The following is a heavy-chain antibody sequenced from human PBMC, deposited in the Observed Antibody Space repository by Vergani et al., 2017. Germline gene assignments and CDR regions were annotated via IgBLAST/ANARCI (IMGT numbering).Heavy chain of an antibody. CDR2: ISGSGGST. D-gene: IGHD1-26*01. Sequence: EVQLLESGGGLVQPGGSLRLSCAASGFTFSSYAMSWVRQAPGKGLEWVAAISGSGGSTYYADSLKGRFTISRDNSKNTLYLQMNSLRAEDTAVYYCAKSVVNGLLSYYYYYYMDVWGKGTTVTVSS. J-gene: IGHJ6*03. CDR1: GFTFSSYA. CDR3: AKSVVNGLLSYYYYYYMDV. V-gene: IGHV3-23*01.